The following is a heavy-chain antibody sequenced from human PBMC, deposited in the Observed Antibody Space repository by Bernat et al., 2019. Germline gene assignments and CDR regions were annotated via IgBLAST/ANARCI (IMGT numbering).Heavy chain of an antibody. V-gene: IGHV1-8*02. CDR3: ARAPKGRKYYFDY. CDR1: GYTFTSYG. CDR2: MNPNSGNT. J-gene: IGHJ4*02. Sequence: QVQLVQSGAEVKKPGASVKVSCKASGYTFTSYGISWVRQAPGQGLEWMGWMNPNSGNTGYAQKFQGRVTMTRNTSISTAYMELSSLRSEDTAVYYCARAPKGRKYYFDYWGQGTLVTVSS.